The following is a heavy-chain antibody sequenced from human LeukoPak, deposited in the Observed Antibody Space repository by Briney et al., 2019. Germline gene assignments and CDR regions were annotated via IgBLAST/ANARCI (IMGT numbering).Heavy chain of an antibody. CDR2: IKPSGDGT. V-gene: IGHV1-46*01. CDR3: ARAALANYYYYMDV. J-gene: IGHJ6*03. Sequence: ASVKVSCKASGYTFTSKYIHWVRQAPGQGLEWMGIIKPSGDGTTYAQKFQGRVTMTRDTSTSTVYMELSSLRSEDTAVYYCARAALANYYYYMDVWGKGTTVTVSS. CDR1: GYTFTSKY.